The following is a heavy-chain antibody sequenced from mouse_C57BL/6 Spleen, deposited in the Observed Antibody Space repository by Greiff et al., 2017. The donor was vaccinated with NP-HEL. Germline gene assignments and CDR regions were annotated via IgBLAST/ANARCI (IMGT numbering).Heavy chain of an antibody. Sequence: QVQLQQAGAELVRPGSSVKLSCKASGYTFTSYWMHWVKQRPIQGLEWIGNIDPSDSETHYNQKFKDKATLTVDKSSSTAYMQLSSLTSEDSAVYYCARPSNYPFYAMDYWGQGTSVTVSS. D-gene: IGHD2-5*01. J-gene: IGHJ4*01. CDR2: IDPSDSET. CDR3: ARPSNYPFYAMDY. V-gene: IGHV1-52*01. CDR1: GYTFTSYW.